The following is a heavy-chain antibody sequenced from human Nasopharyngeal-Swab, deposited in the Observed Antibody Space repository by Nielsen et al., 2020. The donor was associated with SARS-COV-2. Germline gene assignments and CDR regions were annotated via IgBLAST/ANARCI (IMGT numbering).Heavy chain of an antibody. V-gene: IGHV5-10-1*01. J-gene: IGHJ6*03. Sequence: VRQMPGKGLEWMGRIDPIDSRTNYRPSFEGHVTMSADKYSSTAYLQWSSLKASDTAIYYCARQGTFMDVWGTGTTVTVSS. D-gene: IGHD2/OR15-2a*01. CDR3: ARQGTFMDV. CDR2: IDPIDSRT.